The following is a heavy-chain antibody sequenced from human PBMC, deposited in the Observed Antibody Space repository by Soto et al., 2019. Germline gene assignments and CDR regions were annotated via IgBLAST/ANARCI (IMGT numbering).Heavy chain of an antibody. J-gene: IGHJ4*02. CDR2: INAGNGNT. CDR3: ARSLDGYGPGYFDY. Sequence: ASVKVSCRVSGSPFTSYAMHWVRQAPGQRLQWMGWINAGNGNTKYSQKFQCKVTITRDTSASTASMGLSSLSSEDTAVYYCARSLDGYGPGYFDYRGQGSMV. CDR1: GSPFTSYA. V-gene: IGHV1-3*01. D-gene: IGHD5-18*01.